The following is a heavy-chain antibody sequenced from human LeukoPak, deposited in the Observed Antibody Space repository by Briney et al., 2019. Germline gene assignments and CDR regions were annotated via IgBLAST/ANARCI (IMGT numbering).Heavy chain of an antibody. D-gene: IGHD4-17*01. CDR3: ASDDYGDYIGPPGDY. Sequence: GRSLRLSCAASGFTFSSYGMHWVRQAPGKGLEWVAVIWYDGSNKYYADSVKGRSTISRDNSKNTLYLQMNSLRAEDTAVYYCASDDYGDYIGPPGDYWGQGTLVTVSS. V-gene: IGHV3-33*01. CDR2: IWYDGSNK. CDR1: GFTFSSYG. J-gene: IGHJ4*02.